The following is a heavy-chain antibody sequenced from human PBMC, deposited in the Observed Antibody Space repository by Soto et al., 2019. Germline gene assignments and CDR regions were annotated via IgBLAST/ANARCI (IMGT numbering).Heavy chain of an antibody. CDR3: ARDLSCDS. CDR1: GYTFSSYS. V-gene: IGHV3-48*01. Sequence: EVQLVESGGGLVQPGECLRLSCAASGYTFSSYSMNWVRQAPGKGLEWVSYISSSSSTIYYADSVKGRFTISRDNAKNSLYLQMNSLRGEDTAVYYCARDLSCDSWGQGTLVTVSS. J-gene: IGHJ5*01. CDR2: ISSSSSTI. D-gene: IGHD2-2*01.